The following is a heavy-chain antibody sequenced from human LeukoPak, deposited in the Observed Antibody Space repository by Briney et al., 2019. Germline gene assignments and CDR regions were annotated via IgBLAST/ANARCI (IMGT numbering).Heavy chain of an antibody. V-gene: IGHV3-7*05. CDR1: GFTFSGYW. CDR3: ATVRTYTNFDY. Sequence: QPGGSLRLSRAASGFTFSGYWMSWVRQAPGKGLEWVANINQDGSQKYYVDSVKGRFTISRDNAKNSLYLQMNSLRAEDTAVYYCATVRTYTNFDYWGQGTLVTVSS. D-gene: IGHD5-18*01. J-gene: IGHJ4*02. CDR2: INQDGSQK.